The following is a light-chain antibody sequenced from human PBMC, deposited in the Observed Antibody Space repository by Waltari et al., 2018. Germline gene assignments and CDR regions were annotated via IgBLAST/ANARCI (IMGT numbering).Light chain of an antibody. V-gene: IGKV4-1*01. CDR1: QSVLYSSNNKNY. CDR3: QQYYSIPYT. J-gene: IGKJ2*01. Sequence: DIVMTQSPDSLAVSLGERATINCKSSQSVLYSSNNKNYLAWYQQKPGQPPKLLIYWASTRESGVPDRFSGSGSGTDFTLTISSLQAEDVAVYYCQQYYSIPYTFGQGT. CDR2: WAS.